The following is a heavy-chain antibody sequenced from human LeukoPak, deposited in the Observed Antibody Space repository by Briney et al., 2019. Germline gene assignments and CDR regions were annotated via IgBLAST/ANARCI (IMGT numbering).Heavy chain of an antibody. CDR3: AKVGDDSSGYPYFDY. CDR1: GFTFSSYA. D-gene: IGHD3-22*01. V-gene: IGHV3-23*01. Sequence: GGPLRLSCAASGFTFSSYAMSWVRQAPGKGLEWVSAISGSGGSTYYADSVKGRFTISRDNSKNTLYLQMNSLRAEDTAVYYCAKVGDDSSGYPYFDYWGQGTLVTVSS. J-gene: IGHJ4*02. CDR2: ISGSGGST.